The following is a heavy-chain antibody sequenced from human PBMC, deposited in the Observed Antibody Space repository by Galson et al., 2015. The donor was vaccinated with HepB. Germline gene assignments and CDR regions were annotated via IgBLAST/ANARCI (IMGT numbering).Heavy chain of an antibody. V-gene: IGHV1-18*01. J-gene: IGHJ3*02. D-gene: IGHD1-26*01. CDR3: ARSRREWELLDPFDI. CDR2: ISPYNGNT. CDR1: GYTFTKYG. Sequence: SGYTFTKYGISWVRQAPGQGLEWMGWISPYNGNTKYAQKFQGRVTMTTDTSTNTAYMELRSLRSDDTAVYYCARSRREWELLDPFDIWGQGTMVTVSS.